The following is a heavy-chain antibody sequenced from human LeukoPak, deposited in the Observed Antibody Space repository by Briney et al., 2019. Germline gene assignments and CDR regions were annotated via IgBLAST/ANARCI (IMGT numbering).Heavy chain of an antibody. Sequence: SETLSLTCTVSGDSIITSSYYWGWIRQPPGKGLEWLGSIYYSGITHYNPSLKRRVTIYVDTSRNQFSPHLYSVTAADTAVFYCARSDYYDYRQIDIWGQGTLVTVSS. CDR2: IYYSGIT. CDR3: ARSDYYDYRQIDI. D-gene: IGHD3-22*01. CDR1: GDSIITSSYY. J-gene: IGHJ4*02. V-gene: IGHV4-39*01.